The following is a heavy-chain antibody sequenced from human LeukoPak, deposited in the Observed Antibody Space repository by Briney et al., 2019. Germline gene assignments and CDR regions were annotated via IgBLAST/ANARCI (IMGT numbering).Heavy chain of an antibody. CDR3: ARQYDSRGYSPDY. CDR2: INPNSGGT. D-gene: IGHD3-22*01. J-gene: IGHJ4*02. V-gene: IGHV1-2*06. Sequence: ASVKVSCKASGYTFTSYYMHWVRQAPGQGLEWMGRINPNSGGTNYAHKFQGRITITMDTFATTAYMALSSLRSSDTAVYYCARQYDSRGYSPDYWGQGTLITVSS. CDR1: GYTFTSYY.